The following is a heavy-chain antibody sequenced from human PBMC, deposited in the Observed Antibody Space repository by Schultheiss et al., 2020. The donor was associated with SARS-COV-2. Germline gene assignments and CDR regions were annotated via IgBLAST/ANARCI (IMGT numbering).Heavy chain of an antibody. CDR3: ARDRGYCSSTNCYTGPFDY. D-gene: IGHD2-2*02. CDR2: ISSSGSTI. Sequence: GESLKISCAASGFTFSDYYMSWIRQAPGKGLEWVSYISSSGSTIYYADSVKGRFTISRDNAKNSLYLQMNSLRAEDTAVYYCARDRGYCSSTNCYTGPFDYWGQGTLVTVSS. J-gene: IGHJ4*02. V-gene: IGHV3-11*04. CDR1: GFTFSDYY.